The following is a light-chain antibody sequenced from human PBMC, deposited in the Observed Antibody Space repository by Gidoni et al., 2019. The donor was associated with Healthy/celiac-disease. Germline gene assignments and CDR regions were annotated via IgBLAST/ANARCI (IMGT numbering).Light chain of an antibody. CDR1: QSVSSN. J-gene: IGKJ2*01. Sequence: EIVMTQSPATLSGSPGERATLSCRASQSVSSNLAWYQQKPGQAPRLLIYGASTRATGIPARFSGSGSVTEFTLTISSLQSEDFAVYYCQQYNNCPTYTFGQGTKLEIK. CDR2: GAS. V-gene: IGKV3-15*01. CDR3: QQYNNCPTYT.